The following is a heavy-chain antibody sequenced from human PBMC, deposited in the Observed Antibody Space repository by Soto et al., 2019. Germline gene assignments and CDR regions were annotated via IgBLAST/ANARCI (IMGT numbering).Heavy chain of an antibody. CDR1: GGTFSSYA. CDR3: ARNHNYYYYGMDV. J-gene: IGHJ6*02. Sequence: VASVKVSCKASGGTFSSYAISWVRQAPGQGLEWMGGIIPIFGTANYAQKFQGRVTITADESTSTAYIELSSLRSEDTAVYYCARNHNYYYYGMDVWGQGTTVTVSS. V-gene: IGHV1-69*13. D-gene: IGHD1-1*01. CDR2: IIPIFGTA.